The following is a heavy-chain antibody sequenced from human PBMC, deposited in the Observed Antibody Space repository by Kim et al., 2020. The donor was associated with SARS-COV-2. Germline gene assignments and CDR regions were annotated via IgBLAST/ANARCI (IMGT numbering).Heavy chain of an antibody. V-gene: IGHV4-34*01. D-gene: IGHD2-15*01. CDR2: INHSGST. CDR3: AKEGRNVDY. Sequence: SETLSLTCDVYGGSFSGYYWSWIRQPPGKGLEWIGEINHSGSTNYNPSLKSRVTISVDTSKNQFSLKLSSVTAADTAVYYCAKEGRNVDYCGQGTLVTVSS. J-gene: IGHJ4*02. CDR1: GGSFSGYY.